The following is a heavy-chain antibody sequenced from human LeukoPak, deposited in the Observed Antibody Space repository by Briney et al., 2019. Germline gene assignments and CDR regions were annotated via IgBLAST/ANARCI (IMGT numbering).Heavy chain of an antibody. CDR2: IYHSGST. V-gene: IGHV4-39*07. D-gene: IGHD3-3*01. CDR3: ARATDITQIFYAFDI. CDR1: GGSISSYY. Sequence: SETLTLTCTVSGGSISSYYWGWIRQPPGKGLEWIGSIYHSGSTYYNPSLKSRVTISVDKSKNQFSLKVTSVTAADTAVYFCARATDITQIFYAFDIWGQGTMVTVSS. J-gene: IGHJ3*02.